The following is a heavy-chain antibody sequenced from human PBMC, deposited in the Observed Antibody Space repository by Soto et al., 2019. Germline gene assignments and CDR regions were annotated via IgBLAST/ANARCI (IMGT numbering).Heavy chain of an antibody. CDR2: IYYGGST. D-gene: IGHD3-22*01. CDR3: ARGGYYYENSGQNAYDY. V-gene: IGHV4-31*03. CDR1: CGSISSGGYY. Sequence: PSETLSLTCTFSCGSISSGGYYWSWIRQHPGKGLEWIGYIYYGGSTYYNPSLKSRATISGDTSKNQFSLKLSSVTAADTAVYYCARGGYYYENSGQNAYDYWGQGILVTVS. J-gene: IGHJ4*01.